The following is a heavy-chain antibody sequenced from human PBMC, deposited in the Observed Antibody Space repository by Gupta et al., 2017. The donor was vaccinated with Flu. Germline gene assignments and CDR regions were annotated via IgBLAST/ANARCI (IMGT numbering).Heavy chain of an antibody. D-gene: IGHD2-15*01. CDR3: ARVRSGGNWFDS. Sequence: QVRLQESGPGLVKPLQTLSLPCTVSGDSVSSGDYSWNWVRQPAGKGLEWIGRIYASGATYYNAALNSRVTMSIETSKNQLSLKLISVTAADTAVYYCARVRSGGNWFDSWGQGTLVTVSS. J-gene: IGHJ5*01. V-gene: IGHV4-61*02. CDR2: IYASGAT. CDR1: GDSVSSGDYS.